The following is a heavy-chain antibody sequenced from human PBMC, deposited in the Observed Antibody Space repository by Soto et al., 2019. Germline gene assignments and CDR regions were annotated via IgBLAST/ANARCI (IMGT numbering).Heavy chain of an antibody. CDR3: ATCSGGSCYLSSPGWFDP. Sequence: GASVKVSCKVSGYTLTELSMHCVRQAPGKGLEWMGGFDPEDGETIYAQKFQGRVTMTEDTSTDTAYMELSSLRSEDTAVYYCATCSGGSCYLSSPGWFDPWGQGTLVTVSS. CDR1: GYTLTELS. V-gene: IGHV1-24*01. J-gene: IGHJ5*02. D-gene: IGHD2-15*01. CDR2: FDPEDGET.